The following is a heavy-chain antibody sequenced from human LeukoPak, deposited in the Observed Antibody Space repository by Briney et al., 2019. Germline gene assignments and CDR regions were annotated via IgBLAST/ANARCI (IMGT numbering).Heavy chain of an antibody. CDR1: GFTFRNYV. V-gene: IGHV3-30*04. CDR2: ISYDGTNK. CDR3: APHPGYSSNY. J-gene: IGHJ4*02. Sequence: GGSLGLSCAASGFTFRNYVIHWVRQAPGKGLEWVAVISYDGTNKYYADSVKGRFTISRDNTKNTLYLQMNSLRAEDTAVYYCAPHPGYSSNYWGQGTLVTVSS. D-gene: IGHD6-13*01.